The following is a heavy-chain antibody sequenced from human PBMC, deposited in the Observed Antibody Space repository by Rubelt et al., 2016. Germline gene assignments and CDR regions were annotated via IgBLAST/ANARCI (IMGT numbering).Heavy chain of an antibody. CDR3: ARDRGLLRFLEWSQHWFDP. Sequence: QVQLVQSGAEVKKPGASVKVSCKASGYTFTGYYMHWVRQAPGQGLEWMGGIIPIFGTANYAQKFQGRVTITADECTGKAYMELSSLRSGDTAVYYCARDRGLLRFLEWSQHWFDPWGQGTLVTVSS. D-gene: IGHD3-3*01. V-gene: IGHV1-69*13. CDR1: GYTFTGYY. CDR2: IIPIFGTA. J-gene: IGHJ5*02.